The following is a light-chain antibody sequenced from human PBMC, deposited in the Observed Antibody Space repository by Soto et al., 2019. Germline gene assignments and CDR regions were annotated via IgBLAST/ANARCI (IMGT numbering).Light chain of an antibody. CDR1: QSVSSN. CDR3: QQYNNWPHSL. V-gene: IGKV3-15*01. CDR2: GAA. Sequence: EIVRTQFPATLSVSPGERATLSCRASQSVSSNLAWYQQKPGQAPRLLIYGAATRATGIQARFSGSGSGTEFTITISSLQSEDVAVYYCQQYNNWPHSLFGPGTKVDIK. J-gene: IGKJ3*01.